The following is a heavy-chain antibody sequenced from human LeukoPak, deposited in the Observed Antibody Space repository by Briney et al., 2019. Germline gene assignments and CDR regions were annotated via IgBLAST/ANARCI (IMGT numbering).Heavy chain of an antibody. D-gene: IGHD4/OR15-4a*01. CDR1: GGSVSGYY. CDR2: IYYSGST. Sequence: PSETLSLTCTVSGGSVSGYYWSWIRQSPGKGLEWIGYIYYSGSTNYNPSLKSRVTMSVDTSKNQFSLKLSSVTAADTAVYYCAGQLGANDAFDIWGQGTMVTVSS. CDR3: AGQLGANDAFDI. V-gene: IGHV4-59*08. J-gene: IGHJ3*02.